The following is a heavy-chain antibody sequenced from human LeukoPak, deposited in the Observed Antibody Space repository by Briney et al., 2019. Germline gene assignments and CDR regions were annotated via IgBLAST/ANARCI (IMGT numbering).Heavy chain of an antibody. CDR1: GGSISSGGYS. Sequence: TASETLSLTCAVSGGSISSGGYSWSWIRQPPGKRLEWIGYIYHSGSTYYNPSLKSRVTISVDRSKNQFSLKLSSVTAADTAVYYCARGYCSSTSCYGFDPWGQRTLVTVSS. V-gene: IGHV4-30-2*01. J-gene: IGHJ5*02. CDR2: IYHSGST. CDR3: ARGYCSSTSCYGFDP. D-gene: IGHD2-2*01.